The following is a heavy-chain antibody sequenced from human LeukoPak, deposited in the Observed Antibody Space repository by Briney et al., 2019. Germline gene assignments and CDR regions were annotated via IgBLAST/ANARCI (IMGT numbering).Heavy chain of an antibody. Sequence: GGSLRLSCAASGFTFNNYAMSWVRQAPGKGLEWVSAISDDGGDTKYADSVKGRFTISRDNSKNTLYLQMNSLRAEDTAIYYCGKDWKLDYWGQGTLVTVSS. CDR3: GKDWKLDY. CDR1: GFTFNNYA. D-gene: IGHD1-1*01. J-gene: IGHJ4*02. CDR2: ISDDGGDT. V-gene: IGHV3-23*01.